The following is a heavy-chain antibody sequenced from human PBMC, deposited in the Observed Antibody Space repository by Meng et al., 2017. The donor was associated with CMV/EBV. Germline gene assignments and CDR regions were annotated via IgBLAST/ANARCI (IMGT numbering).Heavy chain of an antibody. CDR1: GVTFSSYA. J-gene: IGHJ4*02. Sequence: SVTVSCKASGVTFSSYAISWVRQAPGQGLEWIGGIIPIVGTANYAQKFQGRVTITTDESTSTAYMELSSRRSEDTAVNYGARESGGYCSSTSCPIDYWGQGTLVTVSS. CDR3: ARESGGYCSSTSCPIDY. D-gene: IGHD2-2*01. CDR2: IIPIVGTA. V-gene: IGHV1-69*05.